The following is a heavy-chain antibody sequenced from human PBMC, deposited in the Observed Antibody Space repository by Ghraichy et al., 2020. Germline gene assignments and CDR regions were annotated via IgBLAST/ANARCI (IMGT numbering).Heavy chain of an antibody. CDR3: ARDQYYYDSSGYELNWFDP. V-gene: IGHV1-69*13. Sequence: SVKVSCKASGGTFSSYAISWVRQAPGQGLEWMGGIIPIFGTANYAQKFQGRVTITADESTSTAYMELSSLRSEDTAVYYCARDQYYYDSSGYELNWFDPWGQGTLVTVSS. J-gene: IGHJ5*02. CDR1: GGTFSSYA. D-gene: IGHD3-22*01. CDR2: IIPIFGTA.